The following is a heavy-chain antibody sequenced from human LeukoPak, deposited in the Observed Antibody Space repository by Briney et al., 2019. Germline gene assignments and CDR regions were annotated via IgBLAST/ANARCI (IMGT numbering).Heavy chain of an antibody. CDR1: GGSISSCY. D-gene: IGHD5-18*01. Sequence: SETLSLTCTVSGGSISSCYWSWIRQPPGKGLEWIGYIYYSGSTNYNPSLKSRVTISVDTSKNQFSLKLSSVTAADTAVYYCARLIIGYSYGYFDYWGQGTLVTVSS. V-gene: IGHV4-59*08. CDR2: IYYSGST. J-gene: IGHJ4*02. CDR3: ARLIIGYSYGYFDY.